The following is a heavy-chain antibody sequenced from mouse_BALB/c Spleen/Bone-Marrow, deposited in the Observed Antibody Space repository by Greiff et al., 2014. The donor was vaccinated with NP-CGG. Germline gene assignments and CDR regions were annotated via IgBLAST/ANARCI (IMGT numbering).Heavy chain of an antibody. CDR1: GFNIKDTY. J-gene: IGHJ3*01. D-gene: IGHD1-1*01. CDR2: IDPANGNT. CDR3: ATYYYGSSWGFAY. Sequence: DVKLVESGAELVKPGASVKLSCTASGFNIKDTYMHWVKHRPEQGLEWIGRIDPANGNTKYDPKFQGKATITADTSSNTAYLQLSSLTSEDTAVYYCATYYYGSSWGFAYWGQGTLVTVSA. V-gene: IGHV14-3*02.